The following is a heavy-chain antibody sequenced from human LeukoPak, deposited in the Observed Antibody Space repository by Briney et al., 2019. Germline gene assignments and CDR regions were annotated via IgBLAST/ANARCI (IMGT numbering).Heavy chain of an antibody. V-gene: IGHV6-1*01. CDR1: GDSVSSHDAA. CDR3: ARVELSSGWYYFDY. Sequence: SQTLSLTCAISGDSVSSHDAAWNWIRQSPSRGLEWLGRTYYRSRWLNDYAVSVKSRIIISPDTSKNQFSLQLTSVTPEDTAVYYCARVELSSGWYYFDYWGQGTLVTVSS. J-gene: IGHJ4*02. D-gene: IGHD6-19*01. CDR2: TYYRSRWLN.